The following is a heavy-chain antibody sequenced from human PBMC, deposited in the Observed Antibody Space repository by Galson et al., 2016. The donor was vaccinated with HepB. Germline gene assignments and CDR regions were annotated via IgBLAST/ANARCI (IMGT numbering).Heavy chain of an antibody. D-gene: IGHD2-2*01. CDR1: GFPLSNFW. Sequence: SLRLSCAASGFPLSNFWTNWVRQAPGKGLQWVANVKQDGSEKYYAESVKGRFTISRDNSQKTLYLQMDSLTAEDTALYYCARDRPSLKSSTICYPGCGLLLDPWGQGTLVTVSS. CDR3: ARDRPSLKSSTICYPGCGLLLDP. CDR2: VKQDGSEK. J-gene: IGHJ5*02. V-gene: IGHV3-7*01.